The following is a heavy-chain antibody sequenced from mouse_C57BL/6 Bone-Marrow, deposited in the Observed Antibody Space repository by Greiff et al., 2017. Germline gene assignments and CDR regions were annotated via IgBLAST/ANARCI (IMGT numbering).Heavy chain of an antibody. J-gene: IGHJ3*01. CDR2: INPYNGGT. V-gene: IGHV1-19*01. Sequence: EVQLQQSGPVLVKPGASVKMSCKASGYTFTDYYMNWVKQSHGKSLEWIGVINPYNGGTSYNQKFKGKATLTVDKSSSTAYMEHNSLTSEDSAVYYGARRLVWYRVAYWGRGTLVTVTA. CDR1: GYTFTDYY. D-gene: IGHD2-10*02. CDR3: ARRLVWYRVAY.